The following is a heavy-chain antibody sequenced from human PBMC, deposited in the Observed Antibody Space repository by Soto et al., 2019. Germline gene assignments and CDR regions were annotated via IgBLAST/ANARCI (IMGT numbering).Heavy chain of an antibody. Sequence: GASVKVSCKASGYTFTSYYMHWVRQAPGQGLEWMGIINPSGGSTSYAQKFQGRVTMTRDTSTSTVYMELSSLRSEDTAVYYCARDLRCSSTGCQPDVYYYYGMDVWGQGTTVTVSS. D-gene: IGHD2-2*01. CDR2: INPSGGST. CDR3: ARDLRCSSTGCQPDVYYYYGMDV. J-gene: IGHJ6*02. CDR1: GYTFTSYY. V-gene: IGHV1-46*01.